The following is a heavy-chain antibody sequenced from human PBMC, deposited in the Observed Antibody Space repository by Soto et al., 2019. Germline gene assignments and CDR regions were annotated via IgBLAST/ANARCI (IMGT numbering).Heavy chain of an antibody. Sequence: QLQLQESGPGLVKPSETLSLTCTVSGGSISSSRYYWGWIRQPPGKGLEWIGCIYYSGRTYYNPSLKSRVPISVDTSKNPFSLKRSFVTAADTAVYYCARHRGIHERKGLWSGASDNWYFDLWGRGTLVTVSS. CDR1: GGSISSSRYY. CDR2: IYYSGRT. J-gene: IGHJ2*01. D-gene: IGHD3-10*01. CDR3: ARHRGIHERKGLWSGASDNWYFDL. V-gene: IGHV4-39*01.